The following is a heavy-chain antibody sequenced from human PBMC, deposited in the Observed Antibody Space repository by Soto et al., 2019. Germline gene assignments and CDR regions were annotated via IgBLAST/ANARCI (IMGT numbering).Heavy chain of an antibody. J-gene: IGHJ6*02. D-gene: IGHD3-10*01. CDR3: ARGYITMVRGVVYYYYGMDV. Sequence: SETLSLTCAVYGGSFSGYYWSWIRQPPGKGLEWIGEINHSGSTNYNPSLKSRVTISVDTSKNQFSLKLSSVTAADTAVYYCARGYITMVRGVVYYYYGMDVWGQGTTVTVSS. V-gene: IGHV4-34*01. CDR1: GGSFSGYY. CDR2: INHSGST.